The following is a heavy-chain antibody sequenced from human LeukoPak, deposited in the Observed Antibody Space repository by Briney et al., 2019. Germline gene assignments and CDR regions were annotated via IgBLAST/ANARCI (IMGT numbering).Heavy chain of an antibody. Sequence: ASVKVSFKSTGYTFTAGHYMHWVRQAPGQGAEGMGWINPNSGGTNYAQKFQGRVTMTRDTSISTTYMELSRLRSDDTGVYYCARGRRLYDSSAYYYEGDAFDIWGQGTMVTVSS. CDR2: INPNSGGT. CDR3: ARGRRLYDSSAYYYEGDAFDI. D-gene: IGHD3-22*01. J-gene: IGHJ3*02. V-gene: IGHV1-2*02. CDR1: GYTFTAGHY.